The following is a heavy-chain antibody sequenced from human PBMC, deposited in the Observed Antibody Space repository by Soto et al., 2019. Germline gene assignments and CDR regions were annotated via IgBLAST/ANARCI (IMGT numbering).Heavy chain of an antibody. CDR1: VFSFGSYA. D-gene: IGHD6-25*01. CDR3: ERRSYLDY. CDR2: ISGSDGKT. J-gene: IGHJ4*02. Sequence: WGSLLLSCAASVFSFGSYALSWVRQAPGKGLEWVSTISGSDGKTFYADSVKGRFSISRDTSQSTLYLQMNSLRADDTAMYYCERRSYLDYWGQGTRVTVSS. V-gene: IGHV3-23*01.